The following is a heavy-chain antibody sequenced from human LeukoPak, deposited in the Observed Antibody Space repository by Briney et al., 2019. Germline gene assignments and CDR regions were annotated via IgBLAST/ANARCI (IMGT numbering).Heavy chain of an antibody. V-gene: IGHV3-11*06. CDR1: GFIFRDYG. J-gene: IGHJ6*02. CDR2: ITMGSGNT. CDR3: ARVSRDVALYIGESRPDYFGMDV. Sequence: GGSRRLSCAASGFIFRDYGMDWIRQAPGKGREGVAAITMGSGNTKYADSMKGRFTISRDNAKRPLFLQMNSLPAEDTGVYYCARVSRDVALYIGESRPDYFGMDVWGQGTTVTVSS. D-gene: IGHD2-2*02.